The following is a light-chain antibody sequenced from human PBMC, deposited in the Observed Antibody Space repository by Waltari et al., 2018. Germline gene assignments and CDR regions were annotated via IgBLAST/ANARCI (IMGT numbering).Light chain of an antibody. V-gene: IGKV1-39*01. CDR2: AAS. J-gene: IGKJ1*01. Sequence: DIQMTQSPSSLSASVGDRVTITCRASQSINRYLNRYQHVPGKAPKLLNYAASSLQSGGPSRFSASGSGTDFTLTISSLQLEDFATYYCQQSYSTPRTFGQGTKVEIK. CDR3: QQSYSTPRT. CDR1: QSINRY.